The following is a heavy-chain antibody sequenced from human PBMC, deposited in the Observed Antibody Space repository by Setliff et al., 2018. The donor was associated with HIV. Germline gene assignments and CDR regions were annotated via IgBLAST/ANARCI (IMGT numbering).Heavy chain of an antibody. CDR1: GGSISTGNYY. J-gene: IGHJ5*02. CDR2: TYLSGST. V-gene: IGHV4-61*02. CDR3: ATCRHRPSNWFDP. Sequence: PSETLSLTCSVSGGSISTGNYYWSWIRQPAGKTLEWIGRTYLSGSTYYNPSLKSRVTISIDTSGNQFSLRLTSVTAADTAVYYCATCRHRPSNWFDPWGQGTVVTVSS.